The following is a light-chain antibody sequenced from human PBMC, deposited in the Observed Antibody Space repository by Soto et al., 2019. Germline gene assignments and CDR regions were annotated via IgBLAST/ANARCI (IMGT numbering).Light chain of an antibody. J-gene: IGKJ1*01. Sequence: IQMTQSPSSVSASVGDRVTITCRASQSISNWLAWYQQKPGKAPNLLIYAASSLQSGVPSRFSGSGSGTDFTLTISSLQPEDFATYFCQQASSLPWTVGQGTKVEIK. CDR1: QSISNW. CDR3: QQASSLPWT. V-gene: IGKV1-12*01. CDR2: AAS.